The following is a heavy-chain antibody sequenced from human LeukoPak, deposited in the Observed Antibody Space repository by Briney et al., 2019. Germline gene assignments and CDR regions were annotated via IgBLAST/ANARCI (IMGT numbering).Heavy chain of an antibody. CDR2: ISGSGGST. CDR3: PKDWSCINDVRHGDFDY. CDR1: GFIFSSYA. Sequence: GGSLRLSCAASGFIFSSYAMSWVRQAPGKGLEWVSTISGSGGSTYYADSVKGRFTISRDNSKNTVYLQMNSLRAEDTAVYYCPKDWSCINDVRHGDFDYWGQGTLVTVSS. D-gene: IGHD2-8*01. V-gene: IGHV3-23*01. J-gene: IGHJ4*02.